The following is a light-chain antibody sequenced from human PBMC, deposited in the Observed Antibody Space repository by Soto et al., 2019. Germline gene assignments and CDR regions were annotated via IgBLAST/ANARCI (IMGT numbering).Light chain of an antibody. CDR1: QSVSTY. CDR2: DAS. Sequence: EIVLTQSPATLSLSPGERATLSCRASQSVSTYLAWYQQKPGQAPRLPIFDASYRATGTPARFSGSGSGTDFTLTISRLEPEDFAVYYCRQRSDWPVTFGPGTKVDI. J-gene: IGKJ3*01. CDR3: RQRSDWPVT. V-gene: IGKV3-11*01.